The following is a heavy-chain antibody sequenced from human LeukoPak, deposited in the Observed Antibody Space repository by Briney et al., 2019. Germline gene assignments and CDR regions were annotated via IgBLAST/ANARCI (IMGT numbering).Heavy chain of an antibody. Sequence: PGGSLRLSCAASGIAFSTNWMTWVRQAPGKGLEWVANINQDGSEKYYGDSVKGRFTISRDNAKNSLYLQMNSLRAEDTAVYYCARIVTENYYDSSGYLYFDYWGQGTLVTVSS. V-gene: IGHV3-7*05. CDR1: GIAFSTNW. J-gene: IGHJ4*02. CDR3: ARIVTENYYDSSGYLYFDY. D-gene: IGHD3-22*01. CDR2: INQDGSEK.